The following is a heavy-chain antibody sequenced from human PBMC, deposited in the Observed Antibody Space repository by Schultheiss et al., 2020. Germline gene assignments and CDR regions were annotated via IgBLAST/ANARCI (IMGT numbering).Heavy chain of an antibody. V-gene: IGHV4-34*01. CDR1: GGSFSDYY. CDR3: ARGCNQQLVKGRAGPLDY. CDR2: IYYSGSA. D-gene: IGHD6-13*01. Sequence: SETLSLTCAVYGGSFSDYYWSWIRQPPGKGLEWIGSIYYSGSAFYNPSLKSRVTISVDTSKNQFSLKLSSVTAADTAVYYCARGCNQQLVKGRAGPLDYWGQGTLVTVSS. J-gene: IGHJ4*02.